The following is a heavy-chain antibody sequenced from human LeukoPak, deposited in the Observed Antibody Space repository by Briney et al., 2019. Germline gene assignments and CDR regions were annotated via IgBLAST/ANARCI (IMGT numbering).Heavy chain of an antibody. CDR2: ISGSGTST. CDR1: GFTFSSYG. CDR3: TKRSYYDTSGYFHFDY. Sequence: GSLRLSCAASGFTFSSYGMSWVRQTPGKGLEWVSTISGSGTSTYYADSVKGRFTISRDNSKNTLYLQMNSLRAEDTAVYYCTKRSYYDTSGYFHFDYWGQGTLVTVSS. D-gene: IGHD3-22*01. J-gene: IGHJ4*02. V-gene: IGHV3-23*01.